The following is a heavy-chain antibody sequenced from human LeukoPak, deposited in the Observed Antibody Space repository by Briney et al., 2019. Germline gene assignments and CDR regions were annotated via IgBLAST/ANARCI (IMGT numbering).Heavy chain of an antibody. V-gene: IGHV1-46*01. D-gene: IGHD2-2*01. CDR2: INPSGGST. Sequence: ASVKVSCKASGYTFTSYYMHWVRQAPGQGLEWMGIINPSGGSTSYAQKFQGRVTMTSDTSTSTVYMELSSLRSEDTAVYYCARAYPSMAECSSTSCSYRGMDYWGQGTLVTVSS. CDR1: GYTFTSYY. J-gene: IGHJ4*02. CDR3: ARAYPSMAECSSTSCSYRGMDY.